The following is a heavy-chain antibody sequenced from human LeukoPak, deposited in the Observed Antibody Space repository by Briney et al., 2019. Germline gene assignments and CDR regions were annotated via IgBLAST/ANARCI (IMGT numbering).Heavy chain of an antibody. D-gene: IGHD6-6*01. V-gene: IGHV4-30-4*08. J-gene: IGHJ6*03. Sequence: SETLSLTCTVSGGSISSGDYYWSWIRQPPGKGLEWIGYIYYSGSTYYNPSLKSRVTISVDTSKNQFSLKLSSVTAADTAVYYCARGTLYSSSGNHYYYYMDVWGKGTTVTVSS. CDR1: GGSISSGDYY. CDR2: IYYSGST. CDR3: ARGTLYSSSGNHYYYYMDV.